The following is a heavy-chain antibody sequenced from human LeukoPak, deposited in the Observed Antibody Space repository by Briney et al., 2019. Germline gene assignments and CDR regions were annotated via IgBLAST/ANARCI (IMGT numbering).Heavy chain of an antibody. CDR2: ISGSSGTT. CDR3: AKACTTAVRQPFDS. CDR1: GFTFSDYT. D-gene: IGHD1-1*01. Sequence: GRSLRLSCAASGFTFSDYTFHWVRQAPGKGLEWISVISGSSGTTFYADSVKGRFTISRDNSKNTLDLQMKSLRAEDTAIYYCAKACTTAVRQPFDSWGQGTLVTVSS. J-gene: IGHJ4*02. V-gene: IGHV3-23*01.